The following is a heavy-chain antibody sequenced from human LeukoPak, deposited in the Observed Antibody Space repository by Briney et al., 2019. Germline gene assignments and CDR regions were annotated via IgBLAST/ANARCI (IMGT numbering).Heavy chain of an antibody. CDR1: GYTLTELS. Sequence: GASVEVSCKVSGYTLTELSMHWVRQAPGKGLEWMGGFDPEDGETIYAQKFQGRVTMTEDTSTDTAYMELSSLRSEDTAVYDCETGTYGAGSYYNFISDYWGQGTLVTVSS. CDR2: FDPEDGET. CDR3: ETGTYGAGSYYNFISDY. V-gene: IGHV1-24*01. J-gene: IGHJ4*02. D-gene: IGHD3-10*01.